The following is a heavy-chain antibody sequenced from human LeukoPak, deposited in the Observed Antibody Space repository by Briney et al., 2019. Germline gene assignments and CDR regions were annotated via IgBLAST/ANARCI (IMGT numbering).Heavy chain of an antibody. CDR2: IYYSGST. CDR1: GGSISSYY. CDR3: ARDCSISGGCLGGMDV. J-gene: IGHJ6*02. Sequence: SETLSLTCTVSGGSISSYYWSWIRQPPGKGLEWIGSIYYSGSTYYNPSLKSRVTISVDTSKNQFSLKLSSVTAADTAVYYCARDCSISGGCLGGMDVWGQGTTVTVSS. V-gene: IGHV4-59*12. D-gene: IGHD6-19*01.